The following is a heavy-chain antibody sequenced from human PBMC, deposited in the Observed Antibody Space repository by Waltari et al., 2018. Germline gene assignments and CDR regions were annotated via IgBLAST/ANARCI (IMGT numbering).Heavy chain of an antibody. CDR3: ARDFRGGQLLKYNWFDP. CDR2: IYYSGST. J-gene: IGHJ5*02. CDR1: GGSISSYY. D-gene: IGHD2-2*01. V-gene: IGHV4-59*01. Sequence: QVQLQESGPGLVKPSETLSLTCTVSGGSISSYYWSWIRPPPGKGLEWIGYIYYSGSTNYNPSLKSRVTISVDTSKNQFSLKLSSVTAADTAVYYCARDFRGGQLLKYNWFDPWGQGTLVTVSS.